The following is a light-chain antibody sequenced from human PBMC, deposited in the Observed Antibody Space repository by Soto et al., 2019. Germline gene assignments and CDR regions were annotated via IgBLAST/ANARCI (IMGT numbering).Light chain of an antibody. CDR1: RSISSY. J-gene: IGKJ2*01. CDR3: QQSYTTPGT. V-gene: IGKV1-39*01. Sequence: DIQMTQSPSSLSASVGDSVTITCRASRSISSYLNWYQQKPGKAPKLLIYAASNLQSGVPSRFSGSGSGTDFTLTISSLQPEDFAAYYCQQSYTTPGTFGQGTKLEIK. CDR2: AAS.